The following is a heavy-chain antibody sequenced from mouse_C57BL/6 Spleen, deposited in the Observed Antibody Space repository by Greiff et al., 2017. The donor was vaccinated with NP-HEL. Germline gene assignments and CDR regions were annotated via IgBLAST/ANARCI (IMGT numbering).Heavy chain of an antibody. D-gene: IGHD2-5*01. CDR2: IYPSDSET. CDR1: GYTFTSYW. J-gene: IGHJ3*01. Sequence: VKLMEPGAELVRPGSSVKLSCKASGYTFTSYWMDWVKQRPGQGLEWIGNIYPSDSETHYNQKFKDKATLTVDKSSSTAYMQLSSLTSEDSAVYYCARPAYYSNSGFAYWGQGTLVTVSA. V-gene: IGHV1-61*01. CDR3: ARPAYYSNSGFAY.